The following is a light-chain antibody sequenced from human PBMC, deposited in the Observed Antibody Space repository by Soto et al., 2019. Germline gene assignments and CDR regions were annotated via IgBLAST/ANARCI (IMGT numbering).Light chain of an antibody. CDR2: EVR. CDR3: SSHTSSSTLV. CDR1: SSDVGGYNY. V-gene: IGLV2-14*01. Sequence: QSALTQPASVSGSPGQSITISCTGTSSDVGGYNYVSWYQQYPGRAPKLMIYEVRNRPSGVSDRFSGSKSGNTASLTISGLQAEDEANYYCSSHTSSSTLVFGGGTKLTVL. J-gene: IGLJ2*01.